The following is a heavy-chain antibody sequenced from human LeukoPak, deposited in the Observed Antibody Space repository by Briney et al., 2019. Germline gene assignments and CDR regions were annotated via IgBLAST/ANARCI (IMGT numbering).Heavy chain of an antibody. CDR3: AMGEVTIFGEVHYYYYGMFV. V-gene: IGHV4-61*02. Sequence: SQTLSLTCTVSGRFISIGRYYCAWIRQPAWNGLEWIARIYTSESTNYNPSLKSPCTKSLHRSQNQCSLKLSSVTAADTAVYYCAMGEVTIFGEVHYYYYGMFVWGQGTTVTVSS. CDR1: GRFISIGRYY. J-gene: IGHJ6*02. D-gene: IGHD3-3*01. CDR2: IYTSEST.